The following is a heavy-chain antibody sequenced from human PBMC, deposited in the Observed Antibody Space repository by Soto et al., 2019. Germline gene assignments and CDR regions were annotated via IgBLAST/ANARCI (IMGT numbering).Heavy chain of an antibody. Sequence: SETLSLTCTVSGGSISSGNYYWSWIRQPPGKGLEWIGFISYSGSTYYNASLKSRVTISVDTSKNQFSLNLSFVTVADTAVYYCATMGTPATGLYYFDYWGQGTLVTVSS. CDR2: ISYSGST. V-gene: IGHV4-30-4*01. J-gene: IGHJ4*02. D-gene: IGHD1-7*01. CDR3: ATMGTPATGLYYFDY. CDR1: GGSISSGNYY.